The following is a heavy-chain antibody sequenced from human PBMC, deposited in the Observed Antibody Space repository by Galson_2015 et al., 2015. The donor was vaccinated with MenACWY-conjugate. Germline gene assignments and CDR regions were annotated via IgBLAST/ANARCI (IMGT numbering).Heavy chain of an antibody. D-gene: IGHD1-26*01. CDR2: ISSGSSYI. V-gene: IGHV3-21*01. CDR1: GLTFSSYN. Sequence: SLRLSCAASGLTFSSYNMNWVRQAPGKGLEWVSCISSGSSYIFYADSVKGRFTISRDNAKNSLFLQMNSLRAEDTAVYYCASGAKRAFDIWGQGTMVTVSS. J-gene: IGHJ3*02. CDR3: ASGAKRAFDI.